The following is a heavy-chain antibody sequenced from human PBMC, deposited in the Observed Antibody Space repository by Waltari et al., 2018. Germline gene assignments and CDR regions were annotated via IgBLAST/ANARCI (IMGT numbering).Heavy chain of an antibody. Sequence: QVQLVQSGAEVKKPGASVKVSCKASGYTFTSSDINWLLQATGQGVEGMGWMKPNSGNTGYAKKFQGRVTMTEDTSTDTAYMELSSLRSEDTAVYYGATSAIVGATTRDYWGQGTLVTVSS. V-gene: IGHV1-8*02. J-gene: IGHJ4*02. CDR2: MKPNSGNT. CDR3: ATSAIVGATTRDY. D-gene: IGHD1-26*01. CDR1: GYTFTSSD.